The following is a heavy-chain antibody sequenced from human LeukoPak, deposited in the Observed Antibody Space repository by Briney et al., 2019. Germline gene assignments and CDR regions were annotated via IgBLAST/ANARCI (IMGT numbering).Heavy chain of an antibody. CDR2: IFYSGST. CDR3: ARGHYDSSGYYWFDP. V-gene: IGHV4-39*01. J-gene: IGHJ5*02. CDR1: GGSISSSSYY. Sequence: PSETLSLTCTVSGGSISSSSYYWGWIRQPPGKGLEYIGSIFYSGSTSYNPSLRSRGTISVDTSKNQFSLKLSSVTAADTAVYYCARGHYDSSGYYWFDPWGQGTLVTVSS. D-gene: IGHD3-22*01.